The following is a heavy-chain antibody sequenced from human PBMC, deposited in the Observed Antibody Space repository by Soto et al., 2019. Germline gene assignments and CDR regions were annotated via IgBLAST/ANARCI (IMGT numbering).Heavy chain of an antibody. Sequence: GGSLRLSCAASGFTFSSYSMNWVRQAPGKGLEWVSSISSSSSYIYYADSVKGRFTISRDNAKNSLYLQMNSLRAEDTVVYYCASGRAITVTEYWGQGTLVTVSS. J-gene: IGHJ4*02. V-gene: IGHV3-21*01. D-gene: IGHD4-17*01. CDR2: ISSSSSYI. CDR3: ASGRAITVTEY. CDR1: GFTFSSYS.